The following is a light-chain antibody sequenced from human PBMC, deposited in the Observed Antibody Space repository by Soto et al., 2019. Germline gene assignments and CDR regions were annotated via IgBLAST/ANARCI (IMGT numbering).Light chain of an antibody. CDR3: LQHSTYPLT. CDR2: AAS. Sequence: DLQMTQFPSSLSASVGDRVTITCRASQGIRNDLGWYQQKPGKAPKRLIYAASSLQSGVPSRFSGSGSGTEFTLAISSLKPEDSATFYCLQHSTYPLTFGQGTKVEIK. V-gene: IGKV1-17*01. J-gene: IGKJ1*01. CDR1: QGIRND.